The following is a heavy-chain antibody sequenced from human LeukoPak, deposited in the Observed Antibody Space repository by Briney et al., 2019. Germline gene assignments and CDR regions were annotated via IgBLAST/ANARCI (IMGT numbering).Heavy chain of an antibody. D-gene: IGHD7-27*01. V-gene: IGHV4-39*01. CDR1: GGSISSSSSYY. CDR3: ARQQTANWVSPFDC. Sequence: PSQTLSLTCTVSGGSISSSSSYYWGWIRQPPGKGLEWIGSIYHSESTYYNPSLKSRVTISVDTSKNQFSLKLSSVTAADTAVYYCARQQTANWVSPFDCWGQGTLVTVS. CDR2: IYHSEST. J-gene: IGHJ4*02.